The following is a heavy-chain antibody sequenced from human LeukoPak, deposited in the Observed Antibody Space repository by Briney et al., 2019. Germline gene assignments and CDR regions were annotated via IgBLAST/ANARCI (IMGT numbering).Heavy chain of an antibody. J-gene: IGHJ4*02. CDR3: VIGGSYQSPDFDY. CDR1: GFTFSSYT. CDR2: ISSNGGST. V-gene: IGHV3-64D*06. Sequence: GGSLRLSCSASGFTFSSYTMHWVRQAPGKGLEYVSAISSNGGSTYYADSVKGRFTISRDSSKNTLYLQMSSLRAEDTAVYYCVIGGSYQSPDFDYWGQGTLVTVSS. D-gene: IGHD1-26*01.